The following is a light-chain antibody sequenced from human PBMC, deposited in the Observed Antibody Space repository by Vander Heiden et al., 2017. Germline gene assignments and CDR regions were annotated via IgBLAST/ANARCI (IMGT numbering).Light chain of an antibody. V-gene: IGLV1-40*01. CDR2: GNS. J-gene: IGLJ2*01. Sequence: VLTQPPSVSAAPGPRVTISCTGSSPNIGAGYDGHWYQQLPGTAPKLLIYGNSNRPSGVPDRFSGSKSGTSASLAIPGLQAEDEADYYCQSYDSSLSVVFGGGTKLTVL. CDR1: SPNIGAGYD. CDR3: QSYDSSLSVV.